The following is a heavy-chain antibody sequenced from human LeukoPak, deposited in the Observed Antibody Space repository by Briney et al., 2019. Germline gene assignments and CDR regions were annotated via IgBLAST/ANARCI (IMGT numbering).Heavy chain of an antibody. J-gene: IGHJ4*02. CDR1: GFTFSDYY. CDR3: TRDPRHLDY. CDR2: ISSKRGTT. Sequence: GGSLRLSCAASGFTFSDYYMNWIRQVPGKGLEWISHISSKRGTTYYRDSVKGRFTISRDNSKNTFYLQMHSLRAEDTAVYYCTRDPRHLDYWGQGTLVTVSS. V-gene: IGHV3-11*01.